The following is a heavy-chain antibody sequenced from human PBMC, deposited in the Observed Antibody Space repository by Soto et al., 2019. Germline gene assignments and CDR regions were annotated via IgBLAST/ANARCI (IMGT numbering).Heavy chain of an antibody. CDR2: MYHIGTT. CDR3: ARTKYNSGWLED. CDR1: NHSIRSDNW. Sequence: QVQLQESGPRLVRPSDTLSLTCNVYNHSIRSDNWWGWIRQPPGKGLEWVGYMYHIGTTYYNPSLKSRISLSVDTPKNQFSLKLNSVTAVDTAIYYCARTKYNSGWLEDWGQGTLLTVSS. V-gene: IGHV4-28*01. J-gene: IGHJ4*02. D-gene: IGHD6-19*01.